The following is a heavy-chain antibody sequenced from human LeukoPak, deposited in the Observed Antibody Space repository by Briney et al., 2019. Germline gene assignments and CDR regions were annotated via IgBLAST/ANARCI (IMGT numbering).Heavy chain of an antibody. CDR2: INHSGST. CDR3: ARSGQTYYYGSGSYRRNNWFDP. CDR1: GGSFSGYY. D-gene: IGHD3-10*01. Sequence: PSETLSLTCAVYGGSFSGYYWSWIRQPPGKGLEWSGEINHSGSTNYNPSLKSRVTISVDTSKNQFSLKLSSMTAADTAVYYCARSGQTYYYGSGSYRRNNWFDPWGQGTLVTVSS. J-gene: IGHJ5*02. V-gene: IGHV4-34*01.